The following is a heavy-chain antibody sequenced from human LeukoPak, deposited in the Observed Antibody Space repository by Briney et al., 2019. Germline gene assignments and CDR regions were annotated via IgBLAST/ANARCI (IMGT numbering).Heavy chain of an antibody. D-gene: IGHD3-9*01. CDR3: ARVDAAPVAGVWFDP. CDR1: GGSISSYY. J-gene: IGHJ5*02. V-gene: IGHV4-4*07. Sequence: PSETLSLTCTVSGGSISSYYWSWIRQPAGKGLEWIGRIYTSGSTNYNPSLKSRVTMSVDTSKNQFSLKLSSVTAADTAVYYCARVDAAPVAGVWFDPWGQGTLVTVSS. CDR2: IYTSGST.